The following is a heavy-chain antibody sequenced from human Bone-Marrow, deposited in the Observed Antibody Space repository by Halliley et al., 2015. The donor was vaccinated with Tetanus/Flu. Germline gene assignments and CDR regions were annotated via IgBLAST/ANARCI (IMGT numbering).Heavy chain of an antibody. V-gene: IGHV1-18*01. CDR3: ARVGSGWYNNWFDP. D-gene: IGHD6-19*01. Sequence: GWINGYNGGTRYAQKFQGRVTVTIDTSTSTAYMELRSLRSDDTAIYYCARVGSGWYNNWFDPWGQGTLVTVSS. CDR2: INGYNGGT. J-gene: IGHJ5*02.